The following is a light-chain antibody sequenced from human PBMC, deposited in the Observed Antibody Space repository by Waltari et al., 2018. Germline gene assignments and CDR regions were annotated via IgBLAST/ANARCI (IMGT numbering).Light chain of an antibody. CDR1: RPNIGAGSV. Sequence: QSVLTPPPSVSGPPGQRVTISCTGSRPNIGAGSVLHLYQQVPGSAPKLLIYGNNNRPSGVPDRFSGSKSDTSASLAITGLQAEDEADYYCQSYDSSLNAYYVFGTGTKVTVL. CDR3: QSYDSSLNAYYV. CDR2: GNN. J-gene: IGLJ1*01. V-gene: IGLV1-40*01.